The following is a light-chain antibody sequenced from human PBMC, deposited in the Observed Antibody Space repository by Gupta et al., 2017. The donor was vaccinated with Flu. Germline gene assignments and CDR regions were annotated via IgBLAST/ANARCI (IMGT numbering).Light chain of an antibody. Sequence: DIQMTQSPSSLSASVGDRVTIPCQASQDIRNYLSWYQQKAGKAPKLLIYDASNLQTGVPSRFSESGSGTDFSLTISSLQPEDVATYYCQQYDDLPVTFGGGTKVEI. J-gene: IGKJ4*01. CDR2: DAS. CDR3: QQYDDLPVT. V-gene: IGKV1-33*01. CDR1: QDIRNY.